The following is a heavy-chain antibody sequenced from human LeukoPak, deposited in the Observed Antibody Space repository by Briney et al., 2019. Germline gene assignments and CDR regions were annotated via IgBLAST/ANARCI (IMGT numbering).Heavy chain of an antibody. J-gene: IGHJ6*02. CDR1: GYTFTSYD. CDR3: ARGLGFWVYYYYYGMDV. CDR2: MNPNSGNT. V-gene: IGHV1-8*01. D-gene: IGHD3-10*01. Sequence: APVKVSCKASGYTFTSYDINWVRQATGQGLEWMGWMNPNSGNTGYAQKFQGRVTMTRNTSISTAYMELSSLRSEDTAVYYCARGLGFWVYYYYYGMDVWGQGTTVTVSS.